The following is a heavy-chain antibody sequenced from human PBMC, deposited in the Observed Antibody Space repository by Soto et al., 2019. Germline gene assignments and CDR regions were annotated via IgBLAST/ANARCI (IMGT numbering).Heavy chain of an antibody. D-gene: IGHD4-17*01. CDR2: IYYSGST. CDR1: GGSISSVPYS. V-gene: IGHV4-31*03. J-gene: IGHJ4*02. CDR3: ARGETTTVTTGGYYFDY. Sequence: PSETLSLTCTVSGGSISSVPYSWGWIRLHPGKGLEWIGYIYYSGSTYYNPSLKSRVTISVDTSKSQFSLKLSSVTAADTAVYYCARGETTTVTTGGYYFDYWGQGTLVTVSS.